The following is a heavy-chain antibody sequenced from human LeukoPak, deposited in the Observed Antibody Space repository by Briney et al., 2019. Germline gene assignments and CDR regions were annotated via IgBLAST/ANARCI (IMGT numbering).Heavy chain of an antibody. CDR1: GGSISSHF. CDR2: IYYTGST. CDR3: AGHLRGSHFMDY. V-gene: IGHV4-59*08. Sequence: PSETLSLTCTVSGGSISSHFWSWIRQPPGKGLEWIGYIYYTGSTDYNPSLKSRVTISVDTSKNQFSLKLSSVTAADTAVYYCAGHLRGSHFMDYWGQGTLVTVSS. J-gene: IGHJ4*02. D-gene: IGHD3-10*01.